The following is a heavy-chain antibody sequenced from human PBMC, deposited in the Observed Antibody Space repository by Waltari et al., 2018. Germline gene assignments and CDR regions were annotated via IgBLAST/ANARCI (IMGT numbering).Heavy chain of an antibody. CDR3: ARPGIGDAFDV. CDR2: IHYSGTT. Sequence: QVQLQDSGPGLVRPSETLSLTCTFSDGSISSYYWNWIRQLPGKGLEWIGFIHYSGTTEYNPALKNRATTSIQTSKNQFSLRLDSVTAADTAIYYCARPGIGDAFDVWGQGTMVTVSS. J-gene: IGHJ3*01. CDR1: DGSISSYY. V-gene: IGHV4-59*01.